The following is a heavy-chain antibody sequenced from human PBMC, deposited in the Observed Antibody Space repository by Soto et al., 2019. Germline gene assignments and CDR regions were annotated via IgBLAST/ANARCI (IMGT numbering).Heavy chain of an antibody. V-gene: IGHV4-39*01. CDR1: GGSISSSSYY. Sequence: QLQLQESGPGLVKPSETLSLTCTVSGGSISSSSYYWGWIRQPPGKGLEWIGSIYYSGSTYYNPSLKSRVTISVDTSKNQFSLKLSSVTAADTAVYYCARLVTGPEGGRTFDYWGQGTLVTVSS. CDR3: ARLVTGPEGGRTFDY. CDR2: IYYSGST. J-gene: IGHJ4*02. D-gene: IGHD2-15*01.